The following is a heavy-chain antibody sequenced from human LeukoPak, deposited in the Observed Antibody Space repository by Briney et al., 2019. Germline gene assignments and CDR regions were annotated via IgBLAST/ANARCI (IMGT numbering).Heavy chain of an antibody. V-gene: IGHV3-23*01. CDR1: GFSFGSEA. J-gene: IGHJ4*02. CDR2: ISGSGGST. D-gene: IGHD3-3*01. CDR3: AKLGGLFTISEDY. Sequence: GGSLRLSCVVSGFSFGSEAMSWVRQAPGKGLEWVSAISGSGGSTYYADSVKGRFTISRDNSKNTLYLQMNSLRAEDTAVYYCAKLGGLFTISEDYWGQGTLVTVSS.